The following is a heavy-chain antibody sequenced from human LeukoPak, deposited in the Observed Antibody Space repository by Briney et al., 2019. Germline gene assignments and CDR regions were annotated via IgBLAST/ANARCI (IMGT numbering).Heavy chain of an antibody. J-gene: IGHJ6*03. V-gene: IGHV1-2*02. Sequence: ASVKVSCKTSGYTFSGYFMHWVRQAPGQGLEWMGCINPKSGGTKYAQKFQGRVTMTRDTSISTAYMELSRLKSDDTAVYYCARDGSGGRTSGSQHYYYYYMDVWGKGTTVTISS. CDR3: ARDGSGGRTSGSQHYYYYYMDV. CDR2: INPKSGGT. CDR1: GYTFSGYF. D-gene: IGHD3-10*01.